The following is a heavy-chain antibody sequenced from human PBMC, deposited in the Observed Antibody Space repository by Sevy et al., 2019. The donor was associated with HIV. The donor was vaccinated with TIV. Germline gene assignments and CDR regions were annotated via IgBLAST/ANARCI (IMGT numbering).Heavy chain of an antibody. D-gene: IGHD6-13*01. Sequence: GGSLRLSCAASGFTFSSYAMSWVRQAPGKGLEWVSAISGSGGSTYYEDSVKGRFTISRDNSKNTLYLQMNSRRAEDTAVYYCATYSSSWYVDYWGQGTLVTVSS. CDR1: GFTFSSYA. V-gene: IGHV3-23*01. J-gene: IGHJ4*02. CDR2: ISGSGGST. CDR3: ATYSSSWYVDY.